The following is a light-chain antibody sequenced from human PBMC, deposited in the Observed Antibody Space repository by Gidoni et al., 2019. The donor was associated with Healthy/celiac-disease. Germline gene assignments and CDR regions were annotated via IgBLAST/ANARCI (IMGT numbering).Light chain of an antibody. J-gene: IGKJ2*01. CDR2: GAS. Sequence: EIVLTQSPGTLSLSPGERATLSCRASQSVSSSYLAWYQQKPGQAPRLLIYGASSRATGIPDRCSGSGSGTDFTLTISRLEPEDVAVYYCQQYGSSPGYTFGQGTKLEIK. CDR3: QQYGSSPGYT. CDR1: QSVSSSY. V-gene: IGKV3-20*01.